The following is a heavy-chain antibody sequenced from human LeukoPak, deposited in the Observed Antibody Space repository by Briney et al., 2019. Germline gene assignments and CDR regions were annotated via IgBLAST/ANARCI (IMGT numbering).Heavy chain of an antibody. CDR2: IYASGKT. V-gene: IGHV4-61*02. J-gene: IGHJ4*02. D-gene: IGHD1-26*01. Sequence: SETLSLTCTVSGDSISRGRYYWSWVRQPAGKELEWIGRIYASGKTDYNPYTPSLKSRVAMSLDTSKNQVSLYLTSVTAADTAMYFCARSFSEKFYFESWGQGTLVTVSS. CDR1: GDSISRGRYY. CDR3: ARSFSEKFYFES.